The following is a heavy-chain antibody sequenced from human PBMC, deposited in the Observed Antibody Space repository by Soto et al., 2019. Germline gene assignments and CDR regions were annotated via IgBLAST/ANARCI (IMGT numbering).Heavy chain of an antibody. Sequence: GASVKVSFKASGYTFTSYAMPWVRQAPGQRLEWMGWINAGNGNTKYSQKFQGRVTITRDTSASTAYMELSSLRSEDTAVYYCARSIPDYGMDVWGQGTTVTVSS. CDR1: GYTFTSYA. J-gene: IGHJ6*02. CDR2: INAGNGNT. V-gene: IGHV1-3*01. CDR3: ARSIPDYGMDV. D-gene: IGHD2-2*02.